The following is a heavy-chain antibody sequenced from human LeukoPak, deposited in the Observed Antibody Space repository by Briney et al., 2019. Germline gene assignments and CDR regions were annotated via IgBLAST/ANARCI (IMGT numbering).Heavy chain of an antibody. J-gene: IGHJ2*01. Sequence: PGGSLRLSCAASGFTFGSYAMSWVRQAPGKGLEWVSTISGSGGSTYYADSVKGRFSISRDSSKNTLYLQMNSLRAEDTAVHYCAKHRELWELPNWYFDLWGRGTLVTVSS. V-gene: IGHV3-23*01. CDR2: ISGSGGST. CDR3: AKHRELWELPNWYFDL. CDR1: GFTFGSYA. D-gene: IGHD1-26*01.